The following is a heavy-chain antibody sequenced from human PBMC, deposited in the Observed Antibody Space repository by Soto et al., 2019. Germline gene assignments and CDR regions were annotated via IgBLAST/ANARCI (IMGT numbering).Heavy chain of an antibody. V-gene: IGHV4-34*01. D-gene: IGHD3-10*01. J-gene: IGHJ4*02. Sequence: QVQLQQWGAGLLKPSETLSLTCAVYGGSFSGYYWTWLRQPPGTGLEWIGEINHSGSTNYNPSIKSRVTISVVTSKNQFSLKLTSVTAADTAVYYCARDKITSLFDDWGQGTLVTVSS. CDR3: ARDKITSLFDD. CDR1: GGSFSGYY. CDR2: INHSGST.